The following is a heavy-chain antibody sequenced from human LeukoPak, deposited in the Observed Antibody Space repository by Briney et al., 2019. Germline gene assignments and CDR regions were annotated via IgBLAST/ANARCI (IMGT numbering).Heavy chain of an antibody. J-gene: IGHJ4*02. CDR3: VRSSSSIFDY. D-gene: IGHD6-6*01. Sequence: PSETLSLTCTVSGGSISSYYWSWIRQPPGKGLEWIGNIYHSGSTYYNPSLKSRVTMSVDTSKNQFSLKLSSVTAADTAVYYCVRSSSSIFDYWGQGTLVTVSS. CDR2: IYHSGST. V-gene: IGHV4-59*04. CDR1: GGSISSYY.